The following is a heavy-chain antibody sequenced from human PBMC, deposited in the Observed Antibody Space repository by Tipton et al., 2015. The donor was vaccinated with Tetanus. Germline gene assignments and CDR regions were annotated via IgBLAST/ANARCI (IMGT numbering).Heavy chain of an antibody. CDR1: GGSISGSSYY. Sequence: TLSLTCTVSGGSISGSSYYWGWIRQPPGKGLEWIGNIYYSGTTSYNPSLKSRVTMSVDTPKNQFSLRLNSVTAADTAVYYCATTGDYYDSSGYYLGYWGQGTLVTVSS. V-gene: IGHV4-39*01. CDR2: IYYSGTT. CDR3: ATTGDYYDSSGYYLGY. J-gene: IGHJ4*02. D-gene: IGHD3-22*01.